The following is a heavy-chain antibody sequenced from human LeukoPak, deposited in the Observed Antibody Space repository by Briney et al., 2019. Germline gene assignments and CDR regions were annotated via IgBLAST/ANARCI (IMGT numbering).Heavy chain of an antibody. V-gene: IGHV3-23*01. Sequence: TGGSLRLSCVASGFRFSNNAMSWVRQAPGKGLEWVSSVSKTGGTTYYADSVKGRFTISRDNSKNTLYLQMNSLRAEDTAVYYCAKRFRRSPVVVVAATYNWFDPWGQGTLVTVSS. J-gene: IGHJ5*02. CDR1: GFRFSNNA. D-gene: IGHD2-15*01. CDR2: VSKTGGTT. CDR3: AKRFRRSPVVVVAATYNWFDP.